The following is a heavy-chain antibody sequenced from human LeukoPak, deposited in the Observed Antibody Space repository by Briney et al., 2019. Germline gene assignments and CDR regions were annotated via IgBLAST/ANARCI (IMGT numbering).Heavy chain of an antibody. V-gene: IGHV3-48*04. D-gene: IGHD5-24*01. Sequence: GGSLRLSCTASGLSLGNAWMSWVRQAPGKGLEWVSYISGPSDTIHYADSVKGRFTISRDNAKNSLYLQMNSLGAEDTAVYYCARDLGRDRYFDSWGQGTLVTVSS. CDR1: GLSLGNAW. J-gene: IGHJ4*02. CDR3: ARDLGRDRYFDS. CDR2: ISGPSDTI.